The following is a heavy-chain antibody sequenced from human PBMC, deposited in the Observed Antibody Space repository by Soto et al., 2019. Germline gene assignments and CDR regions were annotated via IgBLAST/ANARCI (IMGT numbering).Heavy chain of an antibody. Sequence: GEYLRISCRTSGYKFTSSWIAWVPQMPGKGLEWMGIIFPSDSDTRYSPSFQGQVTISADRSTSTVFLQWASLKASDTAVYFCARKDKSGYFNWFHSCGKAPLGTVST. D-gene: IGHD3-22*01. CDR2: IFPSDSDT. CDR3: ARKDKSGYFNWFHS. V-gene: IGHV5-51*01. CDR1: GYKFTSSW. J-gene: IGHJ5*01.